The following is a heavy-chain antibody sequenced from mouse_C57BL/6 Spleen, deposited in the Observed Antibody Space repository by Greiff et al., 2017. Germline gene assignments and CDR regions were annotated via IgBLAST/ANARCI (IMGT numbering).Heavy chain of an antibody. CDR2: IDPSYSYT. CDR3: ARETSY. CDR1: GYTFTSYW. Sequence: VQLQQPGAELVRPGTSVKLSCKASGYTFTSYWMHWVKQRPGQGLEWIGVIDPSYSYTNYNQKFKGKATLTVDTSSSTAYMHLSSLTAEDSAVYYCARETSYWGQGTTLTVSS. V-gene: IGHV1-59*01. J-gene: IGHJ2*01.